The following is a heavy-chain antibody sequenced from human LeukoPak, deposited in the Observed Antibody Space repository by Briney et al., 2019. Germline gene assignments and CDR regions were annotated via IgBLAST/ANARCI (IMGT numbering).Heavy chain of an antibody. Sequence: PGGSLRLSCAASGFTFSSYAMHWVRQAPGKGLEWVANVNQGGTEKYYVDSVKGRFTISRDNAKNSLYLQMNSLRAEDTAVYYCAELGITMIGGVWGKGTTVTISS. CDR1: GFTFSSYA. J-gene: IGHJ6*04. CDR3: AELGITMIGGV. D-gene: IGHD3-10*02. CDR2: VNQGGTEK. V-gene: IGHV3-7*01.